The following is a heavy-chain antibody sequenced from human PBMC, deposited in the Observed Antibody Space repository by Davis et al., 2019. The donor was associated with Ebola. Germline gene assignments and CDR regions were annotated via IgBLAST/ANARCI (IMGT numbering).Heavy chain of an antibody. D-gene: IGHD1-26*01. J-gene: IGHJ4*02. Sequence: PGGSLRLSCAASGFTFSSYAMHWVRQAPGKGLEWVAVISYDGSNKYYADSVKGRFTISRDNSKNTLYLQMNSLRAEDTAVYYCAKDWGYGLVGATLDYWGQGTLVTVSS. V-gene: IGHV3-30*04. CDR1: GFTFSSYA. CDR3: AKDWGYGLVGATLDY. CDR2: ISYDGSNK.